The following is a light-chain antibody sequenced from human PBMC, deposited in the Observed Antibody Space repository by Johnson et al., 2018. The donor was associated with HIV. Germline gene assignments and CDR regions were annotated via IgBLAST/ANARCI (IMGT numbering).Light chain of an antibody. CDR1: SSNIGNNF. J-gene: IGLJ1*01. CDR3: GTWDRGLSDYV. V-gene: IGLV1-51*01. CDR2: DNN. Sequence: QSALTQPPSVSAAPGQKVTISCSGSSSNIGNNFVSWYQQLPGRAPKLLIYDNNKRPSGIPDRFSASKSATSAALGITGLQTGDEADYYCGTWDRGLSDYVFGTGTKVTVL.